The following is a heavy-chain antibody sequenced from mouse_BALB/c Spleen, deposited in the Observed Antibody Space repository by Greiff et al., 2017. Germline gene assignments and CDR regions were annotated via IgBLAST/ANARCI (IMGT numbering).Heavy chain of an antibody. J-gene: IGHJ2*01. D-gene: IGHD1-1*01. V-gene: IGHV5-6-5*01. CDR1: GFTFSSYA. CDR2: ISSGGST. Sequence: EVQRVESGGGLVKPGGSLKLSCAASGFTFSSYAMSWVRQTPEKRLEWVASISSGGSTYYPDSVKGRFTISRDNARNILYLQMSSLRSEDTAMYYCARGDGSSCFDYWGQGTTLTVSS. CDR3: ARGDGSSCFDY.